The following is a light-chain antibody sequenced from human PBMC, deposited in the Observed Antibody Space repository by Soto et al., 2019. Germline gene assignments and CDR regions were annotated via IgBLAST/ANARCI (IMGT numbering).Light chain of an antibody. CDR1: SSDVGGYNY. Sequence: QSALTQPASVSGSPGQSITISCTGTSSDVGGYNYVSWYQQHPGKAPKLMIYDVSNRPSGVSNRFSGSKSGNTASLTISGLQADDEADYYCSSYTSSSPWVFGTGTKLTVL. CDR3: SSYTSSSPWV. J-gene: IGLJ1*01. V-gene: IGLV2-14*01. CDR2: DVS.